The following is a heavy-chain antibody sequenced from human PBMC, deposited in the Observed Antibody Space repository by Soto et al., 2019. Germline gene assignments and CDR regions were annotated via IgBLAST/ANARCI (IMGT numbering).Heavy chain of an antibody. CDR2: IYPGDSDT. V-gene: IGHV5-51*01. Sequence: RGESLKISCKGSGYSFTSYWIGWVRQMPGKGLEWMGIIYPGDSDTRYSPSFQGQVTISADKSISTAYLQWSSLKASDTAMYYCASNLAARPSKSYYYYYMDVWGKGTTVTVSS. CDR3: ASNLAARPSKSYYYYYMDV. D-gene: IGHD6-6*01. J-gene: IGHJ6*03. CDR1: GYSFTSYW.